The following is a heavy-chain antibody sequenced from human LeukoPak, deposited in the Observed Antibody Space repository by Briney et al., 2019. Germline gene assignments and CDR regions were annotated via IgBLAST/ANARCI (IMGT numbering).Heavy chain of an antibody. CDR2: INHSGST. Sequence: PSETLSLTCAVYGGSFSGYYWSWIRQPPGKGLEWIGEINHSGSTNYNPSLKSRVTISVDTSKNQFSLKLSSVTAADTAVYYRARGPSMGRNFDYWGQGTLVTVSS. V-gene: IGHV4-34*01. CDR3: ARGPSMGRNFDY. CDR1: GGSFSGYY. D-gene: IGHD2/OR15-2a*01. J-gene: IGHJ4*02.